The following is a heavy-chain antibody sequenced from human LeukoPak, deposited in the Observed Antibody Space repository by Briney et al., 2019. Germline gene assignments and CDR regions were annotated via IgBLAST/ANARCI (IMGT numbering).Heavy chain of an antibody. Sequence: SETLSLTCTVSGGSISSGGYYWSWIRQHPGKGLEWIGYIYYSGSTYYNPSLKSRVTISVDTSKNQFSLKLRSVTAADTAVYYCAREQFTVTTSYFDYWGQGTLVTVSS. CDR1: GGSISSGGYY. CDR3: AREQFTVTTSYFDY. V-gene: IGHV4-31*03. CDR2: IYYSGST. J-gene: IGHJ4*02. D-gene: IGHD4-17*01.